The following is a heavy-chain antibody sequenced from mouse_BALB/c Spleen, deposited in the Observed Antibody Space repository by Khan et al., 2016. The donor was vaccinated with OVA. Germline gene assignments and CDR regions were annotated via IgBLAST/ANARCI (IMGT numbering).Heavy chain of an antibody. J-gene: IGHJ2*01. V-gene: IGHV6-6*02. CDR1: GFTFSNYW. Sequence: EVKLEESGGGLVQPGGSMKLSCVASGFTFSNYWMNWVRQSPEKGLEWVAEIRFKSDDYVTHYAESVKGWFTISRDGSKGSVDLQMNNVRAEDTGIYYCWILLWGQGTTLTVSS. CDR2: IRFKSDDYVT. CDR3: WILL.